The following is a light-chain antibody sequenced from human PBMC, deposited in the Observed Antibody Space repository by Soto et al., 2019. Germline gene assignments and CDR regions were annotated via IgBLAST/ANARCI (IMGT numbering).Light chain of an antibody. J-gene: IGLJ1*01. Sequence: QSVLTQPASVSGCPGQSITVCCTGTSSDVGLYDYVSWYQQHPGKSPKLIVYEVSHRPSGVSSRFSGSKSGNTASLTISGLQTEDEADYYCSSYTTVFTYVFGTGPKVTVL. V-gene: IGLV2-14*01. CDR2: EVS. CDR3: SSYTTVFTYV. CDR1: SSDVGLYDY.